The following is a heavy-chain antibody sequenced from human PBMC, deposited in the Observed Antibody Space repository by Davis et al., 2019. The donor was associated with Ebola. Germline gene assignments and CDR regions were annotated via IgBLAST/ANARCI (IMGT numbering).Heavy chain of an antibody. J-gene: IGHJ5*02. CDR3: AAGITIFGVNNWFDP. CDR1: GGTFSSYA. D-gene: IGHD3-3*01. V-gene: IGHV1-69*04. CDR2: IIPILGIA. Sequence: SVKVSCKASGGTFSSYAISWVRQAPGQGLEWMGRIIPILGIANYAQKFQGRVTITADESTSTAYMELSSLRSEDTAVYYCAAGITIFGVNNWFDPWGQGTLVTVSS.